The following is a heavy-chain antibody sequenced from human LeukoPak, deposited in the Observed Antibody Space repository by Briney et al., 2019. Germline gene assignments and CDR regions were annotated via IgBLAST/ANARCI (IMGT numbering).Heavy chain of an antibody. Sequence: ASVKVSCKASGGTFSSYAISWVRQAPGKGLEWMGGIILIFGTENYAQKFQGRVTITADKSTSTAYMELSSLRSEDTAVYYCARVAQGGSYFDYWGQGTLVTVSS. CDR3: ARVAQGGSYFDY. J-gene: IGHJ4*02. CDR2: IILIFGTE. D-gene: IGHD3-16*01. CDR1: GGTFSSYA. V-gene: IGHV1-69*06.